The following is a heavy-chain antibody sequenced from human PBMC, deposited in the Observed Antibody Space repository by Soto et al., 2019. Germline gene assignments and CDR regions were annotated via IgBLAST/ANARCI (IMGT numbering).Heavy chain of an antibody. CDR2: ISSSSSTI. J-gene: IGHJ6*02. CDR3: ARDNLQWLVNYRYYYGMDV. V-gene: IGHV3-48*02. D-gene: IGHD6-19*01. Sequence: GGSLRLSCAASGFTFSSYSMNWVRQAPGKGLEWVSYISSSSSTIYYADSVKGRFTISRDNAKNSLYLQMNSLRDEDTAVYYCARDNLQWLVNYRYYYGMDVWGQGTTVTVSS. CDR1: GFTFSSYS.